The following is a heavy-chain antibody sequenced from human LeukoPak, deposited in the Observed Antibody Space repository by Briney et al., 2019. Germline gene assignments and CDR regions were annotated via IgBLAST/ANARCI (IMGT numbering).Heavy chain of an antibody. CDR3: ARASSKQLAGYLPDGFDI. J-gene: IGHJ3*02. D-gene: IGHD3-9*01. CDR1: GFTFSSYS. CDR2: ISSSGTYV. Sequence: GGSLRLSCAASGFTFSSYSMNWVRQAPGKGLEWVSSISSSGTYVYYADSVKGRFTISRDNAKNSLSLQMNSLRTDDAAVYYCARASSKQLAGYLPDGFDIWGQGTMVTVSS. V-gene: IGHV3-21*01.